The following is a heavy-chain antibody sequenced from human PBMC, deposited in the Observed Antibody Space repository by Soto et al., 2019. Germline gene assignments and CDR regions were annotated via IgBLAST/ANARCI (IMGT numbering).Heavy chain of an antibody. Sequence: QVQLQESGPGLVKPSQTLSLTCAVSGGSISSGDYYWSWIRQPPGKGLEWIGYIYYSGSTYYNPSLKSRVTISVDTSKNQFSLKLSSVTAADTAVYYCARVGGFGATTIDYWGQGTLVTVSS. V-gene: IGHV4-30-4*01. CDR1: GGSISSGDYY. CDR3: ARVGGFGATTIDY. D-gene: IGHD3-10*01. CDR2: IYYSGST. J-gene: IGHJ4*02.